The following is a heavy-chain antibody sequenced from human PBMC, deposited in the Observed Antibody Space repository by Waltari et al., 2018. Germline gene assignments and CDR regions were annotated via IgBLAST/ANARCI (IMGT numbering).Heavy chain of an antibody. CDR1: GFTFSSYS. CDR2: ISWNSGSI. J-gene: IGHJ3*02. D-gene: IGHD6-13*01. CDR3: AKGGSSWFGGKALDS. Sequence: LVESGGGLVKPGGSLRLSCAASGFTFSSYSMNWVRQAPGKGLEWVSGISWNSGSIGYADSVKGRFTISRDNAKNSLYLQMNSLRAEDMALYYCAKGGSSWFGGKALDSWGQGTMVTVAS. V-gene: IGHV3-9*03.